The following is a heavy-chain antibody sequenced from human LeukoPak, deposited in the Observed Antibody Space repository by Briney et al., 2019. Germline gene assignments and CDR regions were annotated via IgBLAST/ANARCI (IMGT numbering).Heavy chain of an antibody. CDR2: INHSEGT. V-gene: IGHV4-34*01. CDR1: GGSFSGYH. J-gene: IGHJ4*02. CDR3: ARERRDSSGVTFDY. D-gene: IGHD3-22*01. Sequence: SETLSLTCAVYGGSFSGYHWSWIRQPPGKGLEWIGEINHSEGTNYNPSLKSRVTISVDTSKNQFSLKLSSVTAADTAVYYCARERRDSSGVTFDYWGQGTLVTVSS.